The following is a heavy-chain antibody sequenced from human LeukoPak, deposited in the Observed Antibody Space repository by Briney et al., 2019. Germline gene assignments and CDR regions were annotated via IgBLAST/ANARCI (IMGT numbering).Heavy chain of an antibody. Sequence: SETLSLTCAVSGRSISNYFWGWIRQPPGRGLQWIGYMYYRGSTNYNPSFKSRVTISVGPSKNQFSLKLRSVTAADTAMYYCATTHDYADEYVWGYWGQGALVTVSS. CDR2: MYYRGST. D-gene: IGHD4-17*01. CDR3: ATTHDYADEYVWGY. V-gene: IGHV4-59*01. J-gene: IGHJ4*02. CDR1: GRSISNYF.